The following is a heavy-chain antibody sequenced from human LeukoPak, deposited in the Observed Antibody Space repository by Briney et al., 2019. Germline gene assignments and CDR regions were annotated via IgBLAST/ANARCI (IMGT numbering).Heavy chain of an antibody. D-gene: IGHD2-15*01. V-gene: IGHV4-59*01. Sequence: SETLSLTCTVSGGSISSYYWSWIRQPPGKGLEWIGYIYYSGSTNYNPSLKSRVTISVDTSKNQFSLKLSSVTAADTAVYYCARDCGGSCYSGWFDPWGQGTLVTVSS. CDR2: IYYSGST. CDR1: GGSISSYY. CDR3: ARDCGGSCYSGWFDP. J-gene: IGHJ5*02.